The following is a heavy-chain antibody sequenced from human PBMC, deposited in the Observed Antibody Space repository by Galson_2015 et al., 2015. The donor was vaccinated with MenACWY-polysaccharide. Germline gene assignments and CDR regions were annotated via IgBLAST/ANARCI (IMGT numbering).Heavy chain of an antibody. CDR3: ARGVGPTAFDY. Sequence: SLRLSCAASGFTFSNYAMSWVRQAPGKGLEWVSTISGSGGDTYSADSVKGRFSISRDNSKNTLYLQMNSLRVEDTAVYYCARGVGPTAFDYWGQGTLVTVSS. V-gene: IGHV3-23*01. CDR2: ISGSGGDT. CDR1: GFTFSNYA. D-gene: IGHD1-26*01. J-gene: IGHJ4*02.